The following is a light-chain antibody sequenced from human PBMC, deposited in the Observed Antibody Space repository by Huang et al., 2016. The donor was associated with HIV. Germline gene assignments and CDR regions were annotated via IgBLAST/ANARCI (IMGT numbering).Light chain of an antibody. Sequence: AIRMTQSPSSLSASTGDRVNITCRASQDINNFLAWYQQKPGKAPNLLIDDASILETGVPSRFSGSGSGTEFNLSISCLQSEDFATYYCQQYYSYRTFGQGTQVEIK. J-gene: IGKJ1*01. CDR3: QQYYSYRT. CDR2: DAS. V-gene: IGKV1-8*01. CDR1: QDINNF.